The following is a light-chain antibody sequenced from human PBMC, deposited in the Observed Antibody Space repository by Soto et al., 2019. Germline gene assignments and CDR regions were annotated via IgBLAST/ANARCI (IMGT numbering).Light chain of an antibody. CDR1: QGLNSD. J-gene: IGKJ5*01. Sequence: DIQLTQSPSFLSASVGDRVTITCRASQGLNSDLAWYQHKPGKAPKLLIYAASTLPSGIPSRFSGSGSGTEFTLTISSLQPEDFATYYCQQLNSYPITFGQGTRLEIK. CDR3: QQLNSYPIT. CDR2: AAS. V-gene: IGKV1-9*01.